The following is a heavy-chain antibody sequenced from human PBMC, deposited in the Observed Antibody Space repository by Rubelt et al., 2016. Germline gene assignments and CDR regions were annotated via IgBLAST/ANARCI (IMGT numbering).Heavy chain of an antibody. V-gene: IGHV3-21*04. Sequence: ASGFTFSSYSMNWVRQAPGKGLEWVSSISSSSSYIYYADSVKGRFTISRDNAKNSLYLQMNSRRAEDTAVYYCAEGLYYGSGGFRGYWGQGTLVTVSS. CDR1: GFTFSSYS. D-gene: IGHD3-10*01. CDR3: AEGLYYGSGGFRGY. J-gene: IGHJ4*02. CDR2: ISSSSSYI.